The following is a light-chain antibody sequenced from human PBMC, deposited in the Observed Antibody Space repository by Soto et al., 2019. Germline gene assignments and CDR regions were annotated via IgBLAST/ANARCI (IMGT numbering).Light chain of an antibody. Sequence: EIVLTQSPGTLSLSPGERATLSCRASQSVSSSYLAWYQQKPGQAPRLLIYGASSRATGIPDRFSGSGSGTDVTDTTSRLEPEDFAVYYCQHYGSSYLFGPGTEVDIK. J-gene: IGKJ3*01. V-gene: IGKV3-20*01. CDR1: QSVSSSY. CDR3: QHYGSSYL. CDR2: GAS.